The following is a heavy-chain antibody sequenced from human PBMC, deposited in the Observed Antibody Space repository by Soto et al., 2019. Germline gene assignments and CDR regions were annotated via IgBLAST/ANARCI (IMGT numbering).Heavy chain of an antibody. CDR2: IPYDGSNK. CDR1: GFTFSNNA. J-gene: IGHJ4*02. V-gene: IGHV3-30*18. Sequence: QVQLVESGGGVVQPGRSLRLSCAASGFTFSNNAMHWFRQPPGKGLEWVAAIPYDGSNKYYADSVKCRFTISRDNSKNTLYLQMNSLRAEDTAVYYCAKRVGGDGWAPGYWCQGTLVTVSS. D-gene: IGHD3-10*01. CDR3: AKRVGGDGWAPGY.